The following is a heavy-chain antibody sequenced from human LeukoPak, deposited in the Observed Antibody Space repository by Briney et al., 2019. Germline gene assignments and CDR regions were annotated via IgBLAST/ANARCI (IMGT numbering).Heavy chain of an antibody. CDR2: ISGSGGST. CDR3: AKDRLRYGDYAFDY. Sequence: GGSLRLSCAASRFTFSSYAMSWVRQAPGKGLEWVSAISGSGGSTYYAESVKGRFTISRDNSKNTLYLQMNSLRAEDTAVYYCAKDRLRYGDYAFDYWGQGTLVTVSS. V-gene: IGHV3-23*01. D-gene: IGHD4-17*01. J-gene: IGHJ4*02. CDR1: RFTFSSYA.